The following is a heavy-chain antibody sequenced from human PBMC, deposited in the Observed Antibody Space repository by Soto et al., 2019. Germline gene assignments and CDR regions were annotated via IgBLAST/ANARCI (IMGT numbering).Heavy chain of an antibody. CDR3: ARDSNYYGSGSYLDS. CDR1: GFTFSSYG. V-gene: IGHV3-33*01. Sequence: SLRLSCAASGFTFSSYGLHWVRQAPGKGLEWVAVVWYDGSKDYYADSVKGRFTIYRDNFNDTLYLQMNSLRAEDTAVYYCARDSNYYGSGSYLDSWGQGTQVTVSS. J-gene: IGHJ4*02. D-gene: IGHD3-10*01. CDR2: VWYDGSKD.